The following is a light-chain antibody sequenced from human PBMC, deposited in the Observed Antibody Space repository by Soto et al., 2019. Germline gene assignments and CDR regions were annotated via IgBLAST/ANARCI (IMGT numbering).Light chain of an antibody. CDR1: SSDVGLYDY. CDR2: VVS. Sequence: QSALTQPASVSGSPGQSITISCTGTSSDVGLYDYVSWYQQHPGKAPQPMIYVVSNRPSGVSNRFSASKSGNTAALFISGLQAEDEAHYYCSSYTSDSSYVFGSGTKVTVL. CDR3: SSYTSDSSYV. J-gene: IGLJ1*01. V-gene: IGLV2-14*01.